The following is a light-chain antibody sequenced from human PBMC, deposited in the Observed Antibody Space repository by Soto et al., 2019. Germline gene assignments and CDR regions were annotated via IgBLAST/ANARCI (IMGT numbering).Light chain of an antibody. CDR1: QSVLSSSNNRNY. Sequence: DIVMTQSPDSLAVSLGERATINCKSSQSVLSSSNNRNYLAWYQQKPGQPPRLLIYWASTRESGVPDRFSGSGSGTDFTLTISSLQAEDVAAYYCQQYYSTPLTFGGGTKVGIK. CDR3: QQYYSTPLT. J-gene: IGKJ4*01. V-gene: IGKV4-1*01. CDR2: WAS.